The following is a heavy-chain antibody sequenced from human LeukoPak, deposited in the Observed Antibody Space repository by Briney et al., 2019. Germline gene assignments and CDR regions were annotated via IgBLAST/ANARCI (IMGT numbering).Heavy chain of an antibody. Sequence: AGGSLRLSCAASGFTFSSYSMNWVRQAPGKGLEWVSSISSSSSYIYYADSVKGRFTISRDNAKNSLYLQMNSLRPEDTAVYYCARPWAQLWLLGAFDIWGRGTVVTVSS. CDR3: ARPWAQLWLLGAFDI. J-gene: IGHJ3*02. D-gene: IGHD5-18*01. CDR2: ISSSSSYI. V-gene: IGHV3-21*01. CDR1: GFTFSSYS.